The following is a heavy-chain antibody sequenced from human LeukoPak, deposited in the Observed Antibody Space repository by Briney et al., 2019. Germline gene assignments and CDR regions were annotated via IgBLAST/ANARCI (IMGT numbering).Heavy chain of an antibody. CDR1: GFTFSRYA. V-gene: IGHV3-23*01. J-gene: IGHJ4*02. D-gene: IGHD3-3*01. CDR2: ISGSGGST. Sequence: GGSLRLSCAASGFTFSRYAMSWVRQAPGKGLEWVSAISGSGGSTYYADSVKGRFTISRDNSKNTLYLQMNSLRAEDTAVYYCAKELGGYYTSYYFDYWGQGTLVTVSS. CDR3: AKELGGYYTSYYFDY.